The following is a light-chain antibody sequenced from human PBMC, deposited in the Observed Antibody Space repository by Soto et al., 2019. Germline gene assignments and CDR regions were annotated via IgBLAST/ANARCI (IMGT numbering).Light chain of an antibody. J-gene: IGKJ1*01. Sequence: EIILTQSPATLSVSPGERATLSCRASQSVNSNLAWYQQKPGQAPRLLIYGASTRATGIPARFSGSGSGTEFTLTISSLQSEDFVIYYCQQYNNWPPGTFGQGTQVEIK. CDR1: QSVNSN. CDR3: QQYNNWPPGT. V-gene: IGKV3-15*01. CDR2: GAS.